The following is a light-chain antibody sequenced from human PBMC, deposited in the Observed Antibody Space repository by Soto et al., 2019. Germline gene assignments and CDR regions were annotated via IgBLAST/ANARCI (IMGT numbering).Light chain of an antibody. CDR1: QSINNW. J-gene: IGKJ1*01. CDR3: QQSYSSPRT. CDR2: VAP. Sequence: DIQMTQSPSTPSASVGDRVTITSRASQSINNWLAWYQQKPGKAPKLLLSVAPGFQGDVPSYFSGSGSGTDFTLTISSLQPEDFATYYCQQSYSSPRTFGQGTKVDIK. V-gene: IGKV1-39*01.